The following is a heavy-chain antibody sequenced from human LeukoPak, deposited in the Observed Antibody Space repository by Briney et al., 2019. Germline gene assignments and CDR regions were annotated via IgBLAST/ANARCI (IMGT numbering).Heavy chain of an antibody. CDR1: GGSISSGSYY. CDR2: IYTSGST. V-gene: IGHV4-61*02. J-gene: IGHJ4*02. D-gene: IGHD6-13*01. Sequence: SETLSLTCTVSGGSISSGSYYWSWIRQPAGKGLEWIGRIYTSGSTNYNPSLKSRVTISVDTSKTQFSLKLSSVTAADTAVYYCARQSYVSAAGPHFDYWGQGTLVTVSS. CDR3: ARQSYVSAAGPHFDY.